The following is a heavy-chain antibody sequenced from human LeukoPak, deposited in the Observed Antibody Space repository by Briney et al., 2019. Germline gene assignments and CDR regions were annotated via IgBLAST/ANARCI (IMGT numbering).Heavy chain of an antibody. V-gene: IGHV5-51*01. CDR2: IYLGDSDT. CDR3: ARHPSYTRGWPLDY. Sequence: GESLKISCKGSGFTSTNSWIAWVRQVPGKGLEWMGIIYLGDSDTRYSPSFQGQVTISADKSITTAYLQWSSLKASDTASYYCARHPSYTRGWPLDYWGQGTLVTVSS. D-gene: IGHD6-19*01. J-gene: IGHJ4*02. CDR1: GFTSTNSW.